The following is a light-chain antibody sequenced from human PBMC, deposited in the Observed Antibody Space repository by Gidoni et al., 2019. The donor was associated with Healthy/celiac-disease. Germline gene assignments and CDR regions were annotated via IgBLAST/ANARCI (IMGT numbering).Light chain of an antibody. J-gene: IGLJ2*01. CDR2: YDS. CDR3: QVWDSSSDVV. Sequence: SYVLTQPPSASAAPGKTPRITCGGNNIGRKSVHWYQQKPGQAPVLVIYYDSDRPSGIPERFSGSNSGNTATLTISRVEAGDEADYYCQVWDSSSDVVFGGGTKLTVL. CDR1: NIGRKS. V-gene: IGLV3-21*04.